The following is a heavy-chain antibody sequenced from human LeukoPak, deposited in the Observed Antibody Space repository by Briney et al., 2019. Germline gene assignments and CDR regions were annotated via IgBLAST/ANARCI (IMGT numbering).Heavy chain of an antibody. D-gene: IGHD1-26*01. CDR3: ARGEGGATLTDY. Sequence: PGGSLRLSCAASGFSFSSCGMHWVRPAPGKGLEWVAVMWYDGSYKYYADSVKGCFTISRDNSKNTLYLQMNSLRVEDTAVYYCARGEGGATLTDYWGQGTLVTASS. J-gene: IGHJ4*02. CDR2: MWYDGSYK. V-gene: IGHV3-33*01. CDR1: GFSFSSCG.